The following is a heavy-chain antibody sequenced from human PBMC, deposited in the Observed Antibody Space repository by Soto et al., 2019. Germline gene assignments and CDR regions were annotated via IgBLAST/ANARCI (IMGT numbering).Heavy chain of an antibody. CDR2: ISSSGSTI. V-gene: IGHV3-11*01. J-gene: IGHJ4*02. D-gene: IGHD3-3*01. CDR3: ASSLAIFGVVTYPTDY. Sequence: SLRLSCAASGFTFSDYYMSWIRQAPGKGLEWVSYISSSGSTIYYADSVKGRFTISRDNAENSLYLQMNSLRAEDTAVYYCASSLAIFGVVTYPTDYWGQGTLVTVSS. CDR1: GFTFSDYY.